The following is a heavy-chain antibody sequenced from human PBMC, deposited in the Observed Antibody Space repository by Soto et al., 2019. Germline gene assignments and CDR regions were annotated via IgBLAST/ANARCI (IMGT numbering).Heavy chain of an antibody. J-gene: IGHJ3*02. CDR2: ISWNSGSI. Sequence: EVQLVESGGGLVQPGRSLRLSCAASGFTFDDYAMHWVRQAPGKGLEWDSGISWNSGSIGYADSVKGRFTISRDNAKNSLYLQMNSLRAEDTALYYCAKSPVAGIGGAFDIWGQGTMVTVSS. D-gene: IGHD6-19*01. V-gene: IGHV3-9*01. CDR3: AKSPVAGIGGAFDI. CDR1: GFTFDDYA.